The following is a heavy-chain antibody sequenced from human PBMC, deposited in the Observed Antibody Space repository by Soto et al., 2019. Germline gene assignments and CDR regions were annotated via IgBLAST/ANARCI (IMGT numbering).Heavy chain of an antibody. CDR2: ITGSGGST. V-gene: IGHV3-23*01. CDR1: GFTFSSYA. D-gene: IGHD3-16*02. J-gene: IGHJ4*01. CDR3: TIVPPAPYVWGSYPIDY. Sequence: GGSLRLSCAASGFTFSSYAMSWVRQAPGKGLTWVSVITGSGGSTYYADSVKGRFTISRDNSKNTLFLQMNSLRDEDTAVYYCTIVPPAPYVWGSYPIDYWGQGTLVTVSS.